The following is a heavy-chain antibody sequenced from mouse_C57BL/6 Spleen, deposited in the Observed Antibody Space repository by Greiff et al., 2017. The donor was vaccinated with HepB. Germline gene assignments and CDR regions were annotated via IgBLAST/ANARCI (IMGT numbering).Heavy chain of an antibody. CDR1: GFTFSSYA. CDR2: ISDGGSYT. Sequence: EVHLVESGGGLVKPGGSLKLSCAASGFTFSSYAMSWVRQTPEKRLEWVATISDGGSYTYYPDNVKGRFTISRDNAKNNLYLQMSHLKSEDTAMYYCARDQDPYYYGSSYWFAYWGQGTLVTVSA. CDR3: ARDQDPYYYGSSYWFAY. J-gene: IGHJ3*01. D-gene: IGHD1-1*01. V-gene: IGHV5-4*01.